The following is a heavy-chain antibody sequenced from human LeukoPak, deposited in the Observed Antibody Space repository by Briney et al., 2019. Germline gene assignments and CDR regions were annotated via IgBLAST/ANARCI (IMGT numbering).Heavy chain of an antibody. V-gene: IGHV3-23*01. Sequence: GGSLRLSCATSGFSFSSYAMSWVRQAPGKGLEWVSAMSSSDDGRYCAAPVRGRFTISRDTSRSTLYLQMNSLRAEDAAVYYCAKAPVTSCRGAFCYPFDYWGQGTLVTVSS. CDR3: AKAPVTSCRGAFCYPFDY. CDR1: GFSFSSYA. J-gene: IGHJ4*02. D-gene: IGHD2-15*01. CDR2: MSSSDDGR.